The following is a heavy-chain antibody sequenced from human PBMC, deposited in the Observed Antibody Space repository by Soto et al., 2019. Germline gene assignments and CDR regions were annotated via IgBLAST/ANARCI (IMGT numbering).Heavy chain of an antibody. CDR3: AKAATIATLYNFDF. CDR2: ISDSGGTT. V-gene: IGHV3-23*04. D-gene: IGHD4-4*01. J-gene: IGHJ4*02. CDR1: GFTFSGFA. Sequence: EVQLVESGGGLVQPGGSLRLSCAASGFTFSGFAMNWVRQAPGKGLEWVSLISDSGGTTYHADSVKGRFTISRDNSKNTLYLQLNSLRAEDTAVYYCAKAATIATLYNFDFWGQGTLVTVSS.